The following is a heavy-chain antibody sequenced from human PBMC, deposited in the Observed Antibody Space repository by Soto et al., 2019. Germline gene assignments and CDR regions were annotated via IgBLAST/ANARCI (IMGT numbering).Heavy chain of an antibody. CDR3: ARFGIVPAAMVGMNG. CDR2: IYHSGRT. V-gene: IGHV4-59*01. Sequence: PETLSLTCAVSGWSFSVYYWSWFRQPPGKGLEWIGYIYHSGRTNYNPSLNSRVTISVDTSKNQFSVKLSSVTAADTAVYFCARFGIVPAAMVGMNGGGQGTTATVTS. CDR1: GWSFSVYY. D-gene: IGHD2-2*01. J-gene: IGHJ6*02.